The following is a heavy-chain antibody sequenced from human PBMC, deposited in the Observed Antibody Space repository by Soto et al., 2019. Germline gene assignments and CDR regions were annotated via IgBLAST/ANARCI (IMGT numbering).Heavy chain of an antibody. V-gene: IGHV3-23*01. J-gene: IGHJ4*02. D-gene: IGHD3-16*01. CDR2: ISGSGANT. CDR1: GVTFSSYA. Sequence: GGSLRLSCAASGVTFSSYAMSWVRRAPGKGLEWVSTISGSGANTFYADSVKGRFTISRDNSKNTLYLQMNSLRAEDTAVYYCAKRPLSIITFDYWGQGTLVTVSS. CDR3: AKRPLSIITFDY.